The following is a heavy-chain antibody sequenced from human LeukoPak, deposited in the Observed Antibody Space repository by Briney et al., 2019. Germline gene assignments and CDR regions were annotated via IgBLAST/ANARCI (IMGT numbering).Heavy chain of an antibody. CDR1: GFTVSSNY. CDR2: IYSGGST. Sequence: GGSLRLSCAASGFTVSSNYMSWVRQAPGKGLEWVSVIYSGGSTYYADSVKGRFTISRDNSKNTLYLQMNGLRAEDTAVYYCARDGSNYYGSGSYPDWGQGTLVTVSS. D-gene: IGHD3-10*01. V-gene: IGHV3-53*01. CDR3: ARDGSNYYGSGSYPD. J-gene: IGHJ4*02.